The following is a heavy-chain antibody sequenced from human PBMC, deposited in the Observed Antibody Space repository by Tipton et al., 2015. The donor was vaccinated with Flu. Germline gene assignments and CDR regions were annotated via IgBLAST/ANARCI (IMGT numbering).Heavy chain of an antibody. CDR1: GGSISSSSYY. CDR3: AREVLLWFREFVP. V-gene: IGHV4-39*07. D-gene: IGHD3-10*01. CDR2: IYYRGST. Sequence: TLSLTCTVSGGSISSSSYYWGWIRQPPGKGLEWIGSIYYRGSTYYNPSLKSRVTISVDTSKNQFSLKLSSVTAADTAVYYCAREVLLWFREFVPWGQGTLVTVSS. J-gene: IGHJ5*02.